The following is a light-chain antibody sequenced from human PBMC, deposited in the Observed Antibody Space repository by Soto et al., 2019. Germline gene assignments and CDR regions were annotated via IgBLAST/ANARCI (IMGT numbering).Light chain of an antibody. J-gene: IGKJ4*01. CDR1: QSVSSY. V-gene: IGKV3-11*01. CDR3: QQRSDWPPLT. Sequence: EIVLTQSPGTLSLSPGERATLSCRASQSVSSYLAWYQQKPGQAPRLLIYDTSNRATGIPARFSGSGSGTDFTLTISSLEPEDFAVYYCQQRSDWPPLTFGRGTKVEIK. CDR2: DTS.